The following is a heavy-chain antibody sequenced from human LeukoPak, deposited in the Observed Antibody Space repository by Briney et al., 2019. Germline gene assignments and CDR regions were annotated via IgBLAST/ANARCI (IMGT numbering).Heavy chain of an antibody. J-gene: IGHJ4*02. CDR3: ARGFTPGIAAAADY. V-gene: IGHV1-69*05. CDR1: GGTFSSYA. CDR2: IIPIFGTA. Sequence: ASVKVSCKASGGTFSSYAISWVRQAPGQGLEWMGRIIPIFGTANYAQKSQGRVTITTDESTSTAYMELSSLRFEDTAVYYCARGFTPGIAAAADYWGQGTLVTVSS. D-gene: IGHD6-13*01.